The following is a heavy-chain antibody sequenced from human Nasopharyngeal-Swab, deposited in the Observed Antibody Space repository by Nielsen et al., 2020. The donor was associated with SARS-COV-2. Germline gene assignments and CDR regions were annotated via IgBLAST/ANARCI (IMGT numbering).Heavy chain of an antibody. V-gene: IGHV1-69*10. CDR3: ARGGWLRKDYYYSYYYMDV. Sequence: AVKVTCKTAGGTFSSYGISWWRQAPGQGLEGMGGIIPILPITNYAQKFQDRVTITADKSTSTAYMELSSLRSEDTAAYYCARGGWLRKDYYYSYYYMDVWGKGTTVTVSS. J-gene: IGHJ6*03. D-gene: IGHD5-24*01. CDR1: GGTFSSYG. CDR2: IIPILPIT.